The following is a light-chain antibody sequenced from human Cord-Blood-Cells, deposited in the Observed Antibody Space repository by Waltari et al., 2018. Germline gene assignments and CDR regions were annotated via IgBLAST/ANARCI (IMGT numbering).Light chain of an antibody. CDR3: QQSYSTPLN. V-gene: IGKV1-39*01. Sequence: DIQMTQSPSSLSASVGDRVTITCRASQSISSYLNWYKQKPGKAPKLLIYAASNLQSGVPSKFSGSGSWTYFTLTISSLQPEDFATYNCQQSYSTPLNVGGGTMVEIK. CDR1: QSISSY. J-gene: IGKJ4*01. CDR2: AAS.